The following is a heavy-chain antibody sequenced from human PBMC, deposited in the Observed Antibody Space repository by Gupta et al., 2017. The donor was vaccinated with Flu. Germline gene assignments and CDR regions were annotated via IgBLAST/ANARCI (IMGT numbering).Heavy chain of an antibody. V-gene: IGHV3-23*01. CDR1: GFTFSNFA. CDR3: AKDRRQQQAPDILDV. J-gene: IGHJ3*01. CDR2: ISGRGASI. Sequence: GGSLRLSCVASGFTFSNFAMSWVRQAPGKGLEWVSSISGRGASIYHADSVKGRFTISRDNSNNTVYLQLGSLRVDDTAVYYCAKDRRQQQAPDILDVWGQGTRVTVSS. D-gene: IGHD6-13*01.